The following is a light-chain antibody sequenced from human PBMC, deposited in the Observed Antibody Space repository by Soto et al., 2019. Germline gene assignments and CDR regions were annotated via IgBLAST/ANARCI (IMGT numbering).Light chain of an antibody. CDR1: SSDVGGYNY. Sequence: QSALTQPRSVSGSPGQSVTISCTGTSSDVGGYNYVSWYQQHPGKAPKLMIYEVTKRPSGVPDRFSGSKSGNTASLTVSGLQAEDEGDYYCSSYAGSNNLVFGGGTKLTVL. J-gene: IGLJ3*02. CDR2: EVT. CDR3: SSYAGSNNLV. V-gene: IGLV2-8*01.